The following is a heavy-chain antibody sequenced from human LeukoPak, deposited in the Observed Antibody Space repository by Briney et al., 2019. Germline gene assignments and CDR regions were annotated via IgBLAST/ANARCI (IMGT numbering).Heavy chain of an antibody. CDR3: ARYNWNDVVSALDH. D-gene: IGHD1-1*01. CDR2: INPNSGAP. V-gene: IGHV1-2*02. CDR1: GYTFSGYN. Sequence: ASVRVSCKASGYTFSGYNIHWVRQAPGQGLEWMGWINPNSGAPSYAQKFQGGVTMTRDTSITTFYMEVSSLRSDDTAVYYCARYNWNDVVSALDHWGQGTLVTVSS. J-gene: IGHJ4*02.